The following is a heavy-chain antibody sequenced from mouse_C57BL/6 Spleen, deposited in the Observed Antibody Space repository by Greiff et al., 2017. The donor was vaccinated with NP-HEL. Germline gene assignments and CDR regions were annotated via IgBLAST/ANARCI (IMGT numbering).Heavy chain of an antibody. CDR2: INYDGSST. J-gene: IGHJ2*01. CDR3: ARGGYGFDY. V-gene: IGHV5-16*01. D-gene: IGHD3-2*02. Sequence: EVKLVESEGGLVQPGSSMKLSCTASGFTFSDYYMAWVRQVPEKGLEWVANINYDGSSTYYLDSLKSRFIISRDNAKNILYLQMSSLKSEDTATYYCARGGYGFDYWGQGTTLTVSS. CDR1: GFTFSDYY.